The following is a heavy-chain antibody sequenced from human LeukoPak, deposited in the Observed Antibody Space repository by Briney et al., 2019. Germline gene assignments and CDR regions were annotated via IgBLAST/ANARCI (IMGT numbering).Heavy chain of an antibody. V-gene: IGHV3-30-3*01. Sequence: GGSLRLSCAASGFTFSSYAMHWVRQAPGKGLEWVAVISYDGSNKYYADSVKGRFTISRDNSKNTLYLQMNSLRAEDTAVYYCARVWGSYYDFWSGVDYWGQGTLVTVSS. D-gene: IGHD3-3*01. CDR2: ISYDGSNK. J-gene: IGHJ4*02. CDR3: ARVWGSYYDFWSGVDY. CDR1: GFTFSSYA.